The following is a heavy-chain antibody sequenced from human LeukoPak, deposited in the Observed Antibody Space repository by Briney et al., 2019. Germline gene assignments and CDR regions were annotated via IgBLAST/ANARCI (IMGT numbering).Heavy chain of an antibody. CDR1: GFTLSSYT. J-gene: IGHJ4*02. CDR2: ISSSSYI. D-gene: IGHD2-2*01. V-gene: IGHV3-21*01. Sequence: GGSLRLSCEVSGFTLSSYTMNWVRQAPGKGLEWVSSISSSSYIYYADSVKGRFTISRDNSKNTLYLQMNSLRAEDTAVYYCAKDSKVVPAASNIDYWGQGTLVTVSS. CDR3: AKDSKVVPAASNIDY.